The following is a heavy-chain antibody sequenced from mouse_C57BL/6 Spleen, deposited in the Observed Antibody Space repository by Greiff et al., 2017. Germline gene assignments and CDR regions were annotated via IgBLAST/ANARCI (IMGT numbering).Heavy chain of an antibody. J-gene: IGHJ3*01. Sequence: QVHVKQSGAELVRPGTSVKVSCKASGYAFTNYLIEWVKQRPGQGLEWIGVINPGSGGTNYNEKFKGKATLTADKASSTAYMQLSSLTSEDSAVYFCARDYGSSSWFAYWGQGTLVTVSA. V-gene: IGHV1-54*01. D-gene: IGHD1-1*01. CDR3: ARDYGSSSWFAY. CDR1: GYAFTNYL. CDR2: INPGSGGT.